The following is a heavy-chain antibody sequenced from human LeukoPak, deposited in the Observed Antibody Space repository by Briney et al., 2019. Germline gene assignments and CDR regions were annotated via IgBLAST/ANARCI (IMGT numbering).Heavy chain of an antibody. D-gene: IGHD3-22*01. CDR1: GGTFTSYA. CDR3: AKDDYYDTSGYRD. J-gene: IGHJ4*02. V-gene: IGHV1-69*06. CDR2: IIPIFGTA. Sequence: SVKVSCKASGGTFTSYAISRERHAPGQGLEWMGGIIPIFGTANYAQKFQGRVTITADKSTSTAYMELSSLRAEDTAVYYCAKDDYYDTSGYRDWGQGTLVTVSS.